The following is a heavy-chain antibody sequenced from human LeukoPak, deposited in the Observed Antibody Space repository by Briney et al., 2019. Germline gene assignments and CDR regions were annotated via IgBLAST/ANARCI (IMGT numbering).Heavy chain of an antibody. V-gene: IGHV3-48*03. CDR2: ISSSGSTI. Sequence: PGVSLSLSCAASGFTFSSYEMNCVRQAPARGLEGVLYISSSGSTIYYADSVKGLFTISRDNAKNSLYLQMNSLRAEDTAVYYCARDGSGPYYYYYMDVWGKGTTVTVSS. CDR3: ARDGSGPYYYYYMDV. CDR1: GFTFSSYE. D-gene: IGHD3-10*01. J-gene: IGHJ6*03.